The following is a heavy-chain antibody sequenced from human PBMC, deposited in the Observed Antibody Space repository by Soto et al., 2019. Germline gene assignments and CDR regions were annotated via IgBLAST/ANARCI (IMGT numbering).Heavy chain of an antibody. V-gene: IGHV1-69*18. D-gene: IGHD3-10*01. Sequence: QVQLVQSGAEVKKPGSSVKVSCKASGGTFSSYAFSWVRQAPGQGLEWMGRIISLFGTTNYAQKFQGRVTITADESTSTAYMGLSSLRSEDTAEYYCATFTSLYFDNWGQGTLVTVSS. CDR2: IISLFGTT. CDR1: GGTFSSYA. CDR3: ATFTSLYFDN. J-gene: IGHJ4*02.